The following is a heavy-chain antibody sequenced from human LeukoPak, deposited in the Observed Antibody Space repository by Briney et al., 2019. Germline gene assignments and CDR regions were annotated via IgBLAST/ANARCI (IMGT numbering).Heavy chain of an antibody. D-gene: IGHD3-3*01. CDR2: ISNDGSRK. CDR3: ARDRAWNYFDY. CDR1: GFTFSRHG. Sequence: GGSLRLSCAPSGFTFSRHGMHWVRQAPGKGLEWVAIISNDGSRKYHAHSVEGRFTTSRDNSKNTLYLQMDSLRAEDTAVYYCARDRAWNYFDYWGQGTLVTVSS. V-gene: IGHV3-30*03. J-gene: IGHJ4*02.